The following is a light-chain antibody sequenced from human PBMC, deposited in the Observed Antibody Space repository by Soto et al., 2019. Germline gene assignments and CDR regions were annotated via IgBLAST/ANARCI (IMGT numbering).Light chain of an antibody. CDR3: QKYNSAPRDT. CDR2: AAS. J-gene: IGKJ4*01. Sequence: DIQMTQSPSSLSASVGDRVTITCRASQGISNYLAWYQQKPGKVPKLLIYAASTLQSGVPSRFSSSGSGTDFTLTISSLQPEDVATYYCQKYNSAPRDTFGGGTKVEIK. CDR1: QGISNY. V-gene: IGKV1-27*01.